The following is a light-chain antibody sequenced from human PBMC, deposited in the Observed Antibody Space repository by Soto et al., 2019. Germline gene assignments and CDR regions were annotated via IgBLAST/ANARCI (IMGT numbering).Light chain of an antibody. Sequence: DIVLTQSPATLSLSPGERATLSCRASQSVSSYLAWYQQKPGQAPRLLIYDASNRATGIPARFSGSGSGTDFTLTISSLEPEDIAVYYCQQYSIWRTFGQGTKVDIK. CDR1: QSVSSY. CDR2: DAS. V-gene: IGKV3-11*01. CDR3: QQYSIWRT. J-gene: IGKJ1*01.